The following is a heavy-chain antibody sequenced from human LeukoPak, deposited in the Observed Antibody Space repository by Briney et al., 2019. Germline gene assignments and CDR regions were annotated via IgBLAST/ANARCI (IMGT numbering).Heavy chain of an antibody. CDR1: GGTFSSYA. D-gene: IGHD3-22*01. Sequence: GASVTVSCKASGGTFSSYAISWVRQAPGQGLEWMGGIIPIFGTANYAQKFQGRVTITADESTSTAYMELSSLRSEDTAVYYCARAREYYYGSSGPDDAFDIWGQGTMVTVSS. J-gene: IGHJ3*02. CDR3: ARAREYYYGSSGPDDAFDI. CDR2: IIPIFGTA. V-gene: IGHV1-69*13.